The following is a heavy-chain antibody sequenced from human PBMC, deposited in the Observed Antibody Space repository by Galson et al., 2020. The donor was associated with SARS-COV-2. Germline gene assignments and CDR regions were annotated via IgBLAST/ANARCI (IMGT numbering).Heavy chain of an antibody. Sequence: SETLSLTCAVYGGSFSGYYWSWIRQPPGKGLEWIGEVNHSGSTNYNPSLKSRVTISVDTSKNQFSLKLSSVTAADTAVYYCAMMSGYCSSTSCYAGYYYYGMDVWGQGTTVTVSS. CDR2: VNHSGST. V-gene: IGHV4-34*01. J-gene: IGHJ6*02. CDR1: GGSFSGYY. CDR3: AMMSGYCSSTSCYAGYYYYGMDV. D-gene: IGHD2-2*01.